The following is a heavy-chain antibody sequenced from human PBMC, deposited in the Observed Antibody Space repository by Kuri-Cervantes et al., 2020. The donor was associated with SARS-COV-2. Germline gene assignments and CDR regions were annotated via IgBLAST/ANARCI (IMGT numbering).Heavy chain of an antibody. CDR2: ISWNSGSI. CDR3: ARDSYCSSTSCYNYFDY. J-gene: IGHJ4*02. D-gene: IGHD2-2*02. V-gene: IGHV3-9*01. Sequence: SLKISCAASGFTFDDYAMHWVRQAPGKGLEWVSGISWNSGSIGYADSVKGRFTISRDNAKNSLYLQMNSLRAEDTALYYCARDSYCSSTSCYNYFDYWGQGTLVTVSS. CDR1: GFTFDDYA.